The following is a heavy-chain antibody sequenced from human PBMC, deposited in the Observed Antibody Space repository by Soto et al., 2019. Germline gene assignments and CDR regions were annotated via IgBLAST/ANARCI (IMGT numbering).Heavy chain of an antibody. J-gene: IGHJ5*02. Sequence: QVQLQESGPGLVKPSQTLSLTCTVSGGSISSGDYYWSWIRQPPGKGLEWIGYIYYSGSTYYNPSLKSRVTISVDTSTNQFSLKLSSVTAADTAVYYCARESSDSVNWFDPWGQGTLVTVSS. CDR2: IYYSGST. CDR1: GGSISSGDYY. D-gene: IGHD2-21*01. V-gene: IGHV4-30-4*01. CDR3: ARESSDSVNWFDP.